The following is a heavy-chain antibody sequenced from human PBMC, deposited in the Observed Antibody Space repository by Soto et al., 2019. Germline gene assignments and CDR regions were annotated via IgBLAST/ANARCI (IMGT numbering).Heavy chain of an antibody. J-gene: IGHJ5*02. Sequence: ESPKVSRQGSGYIFISYLIRSVRQMPRRGLEWMWVSYPHDSDTRNSPYFQGKVTISAHKSISTAYLQWSSLKDSDSAMYYCARLYGSGQWNWLEPWGQGTLVRVTS. CDR3: ARLYGSGQWNWLEP. CDR1: GYIFISYL. D-gene: IGHD3-10*01. CDR2: SYPHDSDT. V-gene: IGHV5-51*01.